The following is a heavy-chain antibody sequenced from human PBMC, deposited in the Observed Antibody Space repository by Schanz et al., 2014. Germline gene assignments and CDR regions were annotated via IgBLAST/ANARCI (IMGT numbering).Heavy chain of an antibody. V-gene: IGHV1-8*01. CDR1: GYTFTSYD. CDR2: MNSKTGNT. CDR3: RKRGTFGR. D-gene: IGHD3-16*01. Sequence: QVQLVQSGAEVKKPGASVKVSCKASGYTFTSYDINWVRQATGQGLEWMGWMNSKTGNTGYAQRFQRKVTMYRNTSITTAYVELSSLRSGDTAVYCCRKRGTFGRWGQGALVTVSS. J-gene: IGHJ4*02.